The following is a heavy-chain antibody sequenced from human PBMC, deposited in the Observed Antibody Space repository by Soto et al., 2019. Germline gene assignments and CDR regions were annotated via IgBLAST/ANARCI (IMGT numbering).Heavy chain of an antibody. J-gene: IGHJ4*02. V-gene: IGHV3-53*01. CDR3: AREQLVRGENSFDY. CDR2: IYSGGST. Sequence: GGSLRLSCAASGFTVSSNYMSWVRQAPGKGLEWVSVIYSGGSTYYADSVKGRFTISRDNSKNTLYLQMNSLGAEDTAVYYCAREQLVRGENSFDYWGQGTLVTVSS. D-gene: IGHD6-6*01. CDR1: GFTVSSNY.